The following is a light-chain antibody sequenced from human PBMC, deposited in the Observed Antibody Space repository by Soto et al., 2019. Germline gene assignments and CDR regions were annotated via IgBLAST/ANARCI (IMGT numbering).Light chain of an antibody. CDR3: QQYNSYPLT. Sequence: DIQMTQSPSTLSASVGDRVTITCRASQSISSWLAWYQQKPEKAPKLLIYDASSLESGVPSRFSGSGSGTEFTLTISSLQPDDYATYYCQQYNSYPLTFGGGTKVHIK. V-gene: IGKV1-5*01. CDR1: QSISSW. CDR2: DAS. J-gene: IGKJ4*01.